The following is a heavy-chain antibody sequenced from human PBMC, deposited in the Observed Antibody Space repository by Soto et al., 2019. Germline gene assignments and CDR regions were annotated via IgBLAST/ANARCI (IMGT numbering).Heavy chain of an antibody. CDR3: VRVGSGSYTPLFDY. J-gene: IGHJ4*02. V-gene: IGHV3-7*03. CDR1: GFTFSSYW. D-gene: IGHD3-10*01. Sequence: TGGSLRLSCAASGFTFSSYWMSWVRQAPGKGLEWVANIKQDGSEKYYVDSVKGRFTISRDNAKNSLYLQMNSLRAEDTAVYYCVRVGSGSYTPLFDYWGQGTLVTVSS. CDR2: IKQDGSEK.